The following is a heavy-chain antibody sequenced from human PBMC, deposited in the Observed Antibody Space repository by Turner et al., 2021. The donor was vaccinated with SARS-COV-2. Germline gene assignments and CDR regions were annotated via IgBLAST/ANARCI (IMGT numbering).Heavy chain of an antibody. V-gene: IGHV3-33*01. CDR2: IWYDGSNK. Sequence: QVQLVESGGGVVQPGRSLRLSCAASGFTFSSYGMHWVRQATGKGLEWGAVIWYDGSNKYYADSVKGRFTISRDNSKNTLYLQTNSLRAEDTAVYYCARGPTDSSSWMGYYFDYWGQGTLVTVSS. J-gene: IGHJ4*02. CDR3: ARGPTDSSSWMGYYFDY. D-gene: IGHD6-13*01. CDR1: GFTFSSYG.